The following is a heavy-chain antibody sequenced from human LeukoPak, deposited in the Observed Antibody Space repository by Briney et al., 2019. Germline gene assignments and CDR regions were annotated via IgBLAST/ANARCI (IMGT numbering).Heavy chain of an antibody. V-gene: IGHV3-30*02. Sequence: GGSLRLSCAASGFTFSSYGMHWVRQAPGKGLEWVAFIRYDGSNKYYADSVKGRFTISRDNSKNTLYLQMNSLRAEDTAVYYCAKGLHGLLWFGELLYWGQGTLVTVSS. CDR3: AKGLHGLLWFGELLY. D-gene: IGHD3-10*01. J-gene: IGHJ4*02. CDR1: GFTFSSYG. CDR2: IRYDGSNK.